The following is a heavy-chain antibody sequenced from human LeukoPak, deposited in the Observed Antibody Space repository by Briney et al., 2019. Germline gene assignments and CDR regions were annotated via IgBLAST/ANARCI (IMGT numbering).Heavy chain of an antibody. Sequence: GASVKVSCKASGGTFSSYAISWVRQAPGQGLEWMGGIIPIFGTANYAQKFQGRVTITADESTSTAYMELSSLGSEDTAVYYCARGDSSGYSLAYWGQGTLVTVSS. D-gene: IGHD3-22*01. CDR1: GGTFSSYA. J-gene: IGHJ4*02. V-gene: IGHV1-69*13. CDR3: ARGDSSGYSLAY. CDR2: IIPIFGTA.